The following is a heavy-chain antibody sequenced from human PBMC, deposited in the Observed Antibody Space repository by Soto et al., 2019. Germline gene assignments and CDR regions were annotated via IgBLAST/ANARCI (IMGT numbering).Heavy chain of an antibody. CDR2: ISGSGGST. Sequence: GGSLRLSCAASGFTFSSYAMSWVRQAPGKGLEWVSAISGSGGSTYYADSVKGRFTISRDNSKNTLYLQMNSLRAEDTAVYYCAKGDPPAVRPYSSGWYAFDIWGQGTMVTVSS. J-gene: IGHJ3*02. D-gene: IGHD6-19*01. CDR1: GFTFSSYA. V-gene: IGHV3-23*01. CDR3: AKGDPPAVRPYSSGWYAFDI.